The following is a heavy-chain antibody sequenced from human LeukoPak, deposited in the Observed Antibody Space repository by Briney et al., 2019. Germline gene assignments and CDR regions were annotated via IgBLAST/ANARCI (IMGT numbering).Heavy chain of an antibody. CDR1: GGSISSYY. D-gene: IGHD6-19*01. Sequence: TASETLSLTCTVSGGSISSYYWSWIRQPPGKGLEWIGYIYYRGSTNYNPSLKSRVTISVDTSKNQFSLKLSSATAADTALYYCAREMSREQWLAPGYWGQGTLVTVSS. V-gene: IGHV4-59*01. CDR2: IYYRGST. CDR3: AREMSREQWLAPGY. J-gene: IGHJ4*02.